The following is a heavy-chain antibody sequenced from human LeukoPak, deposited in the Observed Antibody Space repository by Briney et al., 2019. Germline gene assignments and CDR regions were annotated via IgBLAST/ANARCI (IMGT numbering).Heavy chain of an antibody. CDR1: GYTFTGYY. D-gene: IGHD5-24*01. CDR3: ARERWLQLALFDY. J-gene: IGHJ4*02. V-gene: IGHV1-2*06. Sequence: ASVKVSCKASGYTFTGYYMHWVRQAPGQGLEWMGRINPNSGGTNYAQKFQGRVTMTRDTSISTAYMELSRLRSDDTAVYYCARERWLQLALFDYWGQGTLVTVSS. CDR2: INPNSGGT.